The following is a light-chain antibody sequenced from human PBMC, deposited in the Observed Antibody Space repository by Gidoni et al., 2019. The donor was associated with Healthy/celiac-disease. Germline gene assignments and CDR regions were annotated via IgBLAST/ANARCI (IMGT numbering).Light chain of an antibody. CDR3: QQSYSTPF. J-gene: IGKJ2*01. CDR1: QSISSY. CDR2: AAS. Sequence: DIQMTQSPSSLSASVGDKVTITCRASQSISSYLNWYQQKTGKAPKLLIYAASSLQGRVPSRFSGSGSGTAFTLTISRLQPDAFATYYCQQSYSTPFFGQGTKLEIK. V-gene: IGKV1-39*01.